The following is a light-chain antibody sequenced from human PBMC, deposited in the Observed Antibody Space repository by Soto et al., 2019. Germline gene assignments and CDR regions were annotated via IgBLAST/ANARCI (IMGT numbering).Light chain of an antibody. CDR3: QQYGYLVT. J-gene: IGKJ4*01. CDR2: GAS. CDR1: QSITNNY. Sequence: EIVLTQSPGTLSLSPGERATLSCRASQSITNNYLAWYQQKPGRAHRLLIYGASSRATGIPDRFSGRGSGADFTLTISRLEPEDVAIYYCQQYGYLVTFGGGTKVEIK. V-gene: IGKV3-20*01.